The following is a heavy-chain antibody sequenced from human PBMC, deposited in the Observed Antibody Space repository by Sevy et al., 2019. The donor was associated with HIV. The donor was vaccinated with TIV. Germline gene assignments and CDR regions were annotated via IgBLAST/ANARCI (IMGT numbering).Heavy chain of an antibody. V-gene: IGHV5-51*01. J-gene: IGHJ1*01. CDR3: ARQDDSSGYYIHGYFQH. CDR1: GYSFTSYW. Sequence: GESLKISCKGSGYSFTSYWIGWVRQMPGKGLEWMGIIYPGDSDTRYSPSFQGQVTISADKSISTAYLQWSSLKASDTAMYYCARQDDSSGYYIHGYFQHWGQGTLVTVSS. CDR2: IYPGDSDT. D-gene: IGHD3-22*01.